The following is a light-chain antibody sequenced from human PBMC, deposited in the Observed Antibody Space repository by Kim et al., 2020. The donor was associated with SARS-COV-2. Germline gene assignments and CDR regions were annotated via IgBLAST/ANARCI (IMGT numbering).Light chain of an antibody. V-gene: IGKV3-11*01. CDR2: DAS. CDR3: QQREDWPLT. Sequence: LAPGESPPLSCRASQSVSTSVAWFQHKPGQAPRLLIHDASYRATGIPARFSGSGSGTDFTLTITGLQAEDFAVYYCQQREDWPLTFGGGTKVDIK. CDR1: QSVSTS. J-gene: IGKJ4*01.